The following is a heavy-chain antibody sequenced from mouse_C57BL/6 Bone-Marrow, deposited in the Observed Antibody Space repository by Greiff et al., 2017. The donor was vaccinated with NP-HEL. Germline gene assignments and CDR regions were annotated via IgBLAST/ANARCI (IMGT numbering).Heavy chain of an antibody. V-gene: IGHV3-6*01. Sequence: VQLKESGPGLVKPSQSLSLTCSVTGYSITSGYYWNWIRQFPGNKLEWMGYISYDGSTNYNPSLKNRISITRDTSKNQFFLKLNSVTTEDTATYYGARDGPNWDDAMDYWGQGTSVTVAS. CDR2: ISYDGST. CDR1: GYSITSGYY. CDR3: ARDGPNWDDAMDY. D-gene: IGHD4-1*01. J-gene: IGHJ4*01.